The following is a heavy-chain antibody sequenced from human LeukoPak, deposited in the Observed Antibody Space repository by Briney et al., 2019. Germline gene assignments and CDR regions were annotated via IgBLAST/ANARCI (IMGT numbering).Heavy chain of an antibody. D-gene: IGHD3-10*01. CDR2: IHYSGST. J-gene: IGHJ5*02. CDR1: GGSISSYY. CDR3: ARKGEHYYDSGKLWPAWFDL. Sequence: SEILSLTCSVSGGSISSYYWSWIRQPPGKGLELIGYIHYSGSTYYNPSLKSRVTISVDMSNNLFSLKLTSVTTADTAVYYCARKGEHYYDSGKLWPAWFDLWGQGTLVTVSS. V-gene: IGHV4-59*01.